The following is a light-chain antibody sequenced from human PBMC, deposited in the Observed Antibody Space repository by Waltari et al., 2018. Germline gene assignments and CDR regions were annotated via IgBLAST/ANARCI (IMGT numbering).Light chain of an antibody. J-gene: IGLJ2*01. CDR2: GTS. CDR3: QSYDTSLSVV. Sequence: QSVLTQPPSVSGAPGQRVSISCTGSGSNLGAGYDVHWYQQHPGKAPKLLIYGTSTRPPGVPYRFFGSRSGTSASLAITALQAEDEAEYCCQSYDTSLSVVFGGGTKLTVL. V-gene: IGLV1-40*01. CDR1: GSNLGAGYD.